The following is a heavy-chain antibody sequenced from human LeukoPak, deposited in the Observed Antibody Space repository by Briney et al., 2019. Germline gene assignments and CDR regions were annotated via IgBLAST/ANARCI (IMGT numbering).Heavy chain of an antibody. V-gene: IGHV3-30*19. CDR1: GFTFSSYG. Sequence: GGSLRLSCAASGFTFSSYGMHWVRQAPGKGLEWVAVIWYDGSNKYYADSVKGRFTISRDNSKNTLYLRMNSLRAEDTAVYYCARGYCSSTSCSPPWFDPWGQGTLVTVSS. J-gene: IGHJ5*02. CDR2: IWYDGSNK. D-gene: IGHD2-2*01. CDR3: ARGYCSSTSCSPPWFDP.